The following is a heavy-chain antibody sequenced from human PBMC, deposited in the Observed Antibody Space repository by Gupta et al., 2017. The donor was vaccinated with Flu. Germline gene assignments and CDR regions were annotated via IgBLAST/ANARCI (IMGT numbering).Heavy chain of an antibody. J-gene: IGHJ4*02. D-gene: IGHD3-22*01. Sequence: QLQLQESGPGLVKPSETLSLTCTVSGGSISSSSYYWGWIRQPPGKGLEWIGSIYYSGSTYYNPSLKSRVTISVDTSKNQFSLKLSSVTAADTAVYYCASDQYYYDSSGDDYWGQGTLVTVSS. CDR2: IYYSGST. CDR1: GGSISSSSYY. V-gene: IGHV4-39*01. CDR3: ASDQYYYDSSGDDY.